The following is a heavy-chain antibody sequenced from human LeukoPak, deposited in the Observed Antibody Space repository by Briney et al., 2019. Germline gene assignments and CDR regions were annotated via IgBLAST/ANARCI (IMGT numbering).Heavy chain of an antibody. V-gene: IGHV4-34*01. Sequence: SETLSLTCAVYGGSFSGYYWSWIRQPPGKGLEWIGEINHSGSTNYNPSLKSRVTISVDTSKYQFSLKLSSVTAADTAVYYCARGPLRSGYYRPNWFGPWGQGTLVTVSS. CDR3: ARGPLRSGYYRPNWFGP. J-gene: IGHJ5*02. CDR2: INHSGST. D-gene: IGHD3-3*01. CDR1: GGSFSGYY.